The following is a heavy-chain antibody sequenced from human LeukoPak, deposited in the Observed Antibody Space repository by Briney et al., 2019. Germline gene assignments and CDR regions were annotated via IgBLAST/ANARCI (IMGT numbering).Heavy chain of an antibody. V-gene: IGHV3-21*01. CDR1: GFTFSSYS. Sequence: GGSLRLSCAASGFTFSSYSMNWVRQAPGKGLEWVSSISSSSSYIYYADSVKGRFTISRDNAKNSLYLQMNSLSNEDTAVYFCAKDLSGGYHSYYFDFWGQGTPVTVSA. D-gene: IGHD5-18*01. CDR2: ISSSSSYI. CDR3: AKDLSGGYHSYYFDF. J-gene: IGHJ4*02.